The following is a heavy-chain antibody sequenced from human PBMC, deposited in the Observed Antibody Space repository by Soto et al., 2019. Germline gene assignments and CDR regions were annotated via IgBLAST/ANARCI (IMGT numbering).Heavy chain of an antibody. CDR3: ARDPKTAGGQHWAFNCFDS. D-gene: IGHD2-21*02. J-gene: IGHJ5*01. V-gene: IGHV3-30-3*01. CDR2: ISYDGTNK. CDR1: GFSFSISP. Sequence: QVQLVESGGGVVQPGRSLRLSCAASGFSFSISPMHWVRQAPGKGPEWVALISYDGTNKFYADSVKGRFTISRDNSKSTLYLQVDSLRPADAAVYYCARDPKTAGGQHWAFNCFDSWGQGTLVTVAS.